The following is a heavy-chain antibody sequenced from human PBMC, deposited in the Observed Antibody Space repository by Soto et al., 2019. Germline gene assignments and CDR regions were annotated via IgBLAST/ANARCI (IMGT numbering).Heavy chain of an antibody. CDR1: GFTFSSNS. D-gene: IGHD3-3*01. J-gene: IGHJ5*02. CDR2: ISSSSSTI. Sequence: EVQVVESGGGLVRPGGSLRLSCAASGFTFSSNSMNWVRQAPGKGLEWISYISSSSSTIYADSVKGRFTISRDNAKNSLYPQMNSLRDEDTAVYYCARVIWSGHLTSDLWGQGTLVTVSS. V-gene: IGHV3-48*02. CDR3: ARVIWSGHLTSDL.